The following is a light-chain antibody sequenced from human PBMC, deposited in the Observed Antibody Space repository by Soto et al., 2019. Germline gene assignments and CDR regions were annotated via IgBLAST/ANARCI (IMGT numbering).Light chain of an antibody. CDR3: SSYAGSDNLA. CDR2: DVT. Sequence: QSALTQPASVSGSPGQSITISCTGTSSDIGDYDYVSWYQHLPGKAPKLLIFDVTHRPSGVSDRFSGSKSGNTASLTISGVRPEDEVDYYCSSYAGSDNLAFGGGTKVTVL. V-gene: IGLV2-14*01. J-gene: IGLJ2*01. CDR1: SSDIGDYDY.